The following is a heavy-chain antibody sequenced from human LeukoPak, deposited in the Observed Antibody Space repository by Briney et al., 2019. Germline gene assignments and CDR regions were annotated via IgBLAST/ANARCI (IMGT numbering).Heavy chain of an antibody. CDR2: ISYSGST. V-gene: IGHV4-59*05. D-gene: IGHD3-10*01. J-gene: IGHJ4*02. CDR3: ARPKPLIRGVGFDY. Sequence: SETLSLTCTVSGGSISSYYWSWIRQPPGKGLEWIGSISYSGSTYYNPSLKSRVTISVDTSKNQFSLRLSSVTAADTAVYYCARPKPLIRGVGFDYWGQGTLVTVFS. CDR1: GGSISSYY.